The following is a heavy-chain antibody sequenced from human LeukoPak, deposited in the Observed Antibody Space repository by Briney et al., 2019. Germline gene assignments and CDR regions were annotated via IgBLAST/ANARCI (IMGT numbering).Heavy chain of an antibody. D-gene: IGHD1-14*01. V-gene: IGHV3-74*01. J-gene: IGHJ4*01. CDR3: AREQXXXSVPGY. Sequence: VSRIXXDGSSTDYAXSVKGRFXISRDNAKNTLYLQMNSLRAEDTAVYYCAREQXXXSVPGYWGXXXXXXXXS. CDR2: IXXDGSST.